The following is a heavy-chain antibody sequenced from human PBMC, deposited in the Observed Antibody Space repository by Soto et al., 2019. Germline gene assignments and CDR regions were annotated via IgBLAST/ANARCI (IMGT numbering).Heavy chain of an antibody. CDR1: GFTFSSYE. V-gene: IGHV3-48*03. D-gene: IGHD6-13*01. J-gene: IGHJ6*02. Sequence: PGGSLRLSCAASGFTFSSYEMNWVRQAPGKGLEWVSYISSSGSTIYYADSVKGRFTISRDNAKNSLYLQMNSLRAEDTAVYYCARDHNGRERQLVTLHYYYYYGMDVWGQGTTVTVSS. CDR2: ISSSGSTI. CDR3: ARDHNGRERQLVTLHYYYYYGMDV.